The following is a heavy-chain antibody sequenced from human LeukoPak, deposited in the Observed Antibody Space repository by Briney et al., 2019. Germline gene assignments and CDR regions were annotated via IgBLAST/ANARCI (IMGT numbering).Heavy chain of an antibody. CDR2: TSGSGGST. J-gene: IGHJ4*02. CDR3: AKEFYSSSWSRPDLDY. V-gene: IGHV3-23*01. CDR1: GFTFSSYA. D-gene: IGHD6-13*01. Sequence: PGGSLRLSCAASGFTFSSYAMSWVRQAPGKGLEWVSGTSGSGGSTYYADSVKGRFTISRDNSKNTLYLQMNSLRAEDTAVYYCAKEFYSSSWSRPDLDYWGQGTLVTVSS.